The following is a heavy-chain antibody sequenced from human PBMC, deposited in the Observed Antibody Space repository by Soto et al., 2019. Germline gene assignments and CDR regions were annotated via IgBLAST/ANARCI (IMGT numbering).Heavy chain of an antibody. Sequence: PSETLSLTCAVSGGSISSSNWWSWVRQPPGKGLEWIGEIYHSGSTNYNPSLKSRVTISVDKSKNQFSLKLSSVTAADTAVYYCARRPYYDIPIWFDPWGQGTLVTVSS. D-gene: IGHD3-9*01. CDR1: GGSISSSNW. CDR3: ARRPYYDIPIWFDP. J-gene: IGHJ5*02. CDR2: IYHSGST. V-gene: IGHV4-4*02.